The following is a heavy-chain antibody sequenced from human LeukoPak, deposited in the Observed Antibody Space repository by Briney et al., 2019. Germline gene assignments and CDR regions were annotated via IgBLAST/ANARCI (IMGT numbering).Heavy chain of an antibody. D-gene: IGHD2-2*01. J-gene: IGHJ3*02. CDR1: GFTFSDYY. Sequence: GGSLRLSCAASGFTFSDYYMSWVRQAPGKGLEWVSAISGSGGSTYYADSVKGRFTISRDNSKNTLYLQMNSLRAEDTAVYYCAKGEYCSSTSCYQEFAFDIWGQGTMVTVSS. V-gene: IGHV3-23*01. CDR3: AKGEYCSSTSCYQEFAFDI. CDR2: ISGSGGST.